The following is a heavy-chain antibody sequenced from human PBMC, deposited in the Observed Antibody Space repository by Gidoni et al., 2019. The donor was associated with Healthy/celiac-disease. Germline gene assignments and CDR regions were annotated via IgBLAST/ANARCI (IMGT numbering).Heavy chain of an antibody. CDR1: GGTFSSYT. V-gene: IGHV1-69*08. Sequence: QVQLVQSGAEVKKPGSSVKVSCKASGGTFSSYTISWVRQAPGQGLEWMGRIIPMLGIANYAQKFQGRVTITADKATSTAYMELSSLRSEDTAVYYCARDLYGDFDYWGQGTLVTVSS. CDR3: ARDLYGDFDY. CDR2: IIPMLGIA. D-gene: IGHD4-17*01. J-gene: IGHJ4*02.